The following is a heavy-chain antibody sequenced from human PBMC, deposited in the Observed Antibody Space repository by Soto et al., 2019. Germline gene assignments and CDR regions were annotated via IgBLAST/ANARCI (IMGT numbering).Heavy chain of an antibody. J-gene: IGHJ6*02. CDR2: IIPIFGTA. V-gene: IGHV1-69*01. CDR1: GGTFSSYA. CDR3: ARYCSSTSCPYYYYYGMDV. D-gene: IGHD2-2*01. Sequence: QVQLVQSGAEVKKPGSSVKVSCKASGGTFSSYAISWVRQAPGQGLEWMGGIIPIFGTANYAQKFQGRVTITADESTSTAYMELSSLRSEDTALYYCARYCSSTSCPYYYYYGMDVWGQGTTVTVSS.